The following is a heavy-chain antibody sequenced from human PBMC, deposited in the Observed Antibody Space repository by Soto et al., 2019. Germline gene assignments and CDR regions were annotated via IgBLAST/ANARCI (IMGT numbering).Heavy chain of an antibody. CDR1: GGSISSYY. Sequence: ETLSLTCTVSGGSISSYYWICIRQPPGKGLEWIGYIYYSGSTNYNPSLKSRVTISVDTSKNQFSLKLSSVTAADTAVYYCARHKIIYGDYVFDYWGQGTLVTVSS. D-gene: IGHD4-17*01. CDR2: IYYSGST. V-gene: IGHV4-59*08. J-gene: IGHJ4*02. CDR3: ARHKIIYGDYVFDY.